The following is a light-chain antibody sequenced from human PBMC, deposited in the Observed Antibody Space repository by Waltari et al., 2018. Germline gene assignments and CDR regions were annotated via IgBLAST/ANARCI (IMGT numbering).Light chain of an antibody. CDR2: QDS. CDR1: KLGDKY. V-gene: IGLV3-1*01. CDR3: QAWDGSTVV. J-gene: IGLJ2*01. Sequence: SYELTQPPSVSVSPGQTVSITCFGDKLGDKYACWYQQKPGQSPVLVMYQDSKRPSGIPERFSGSNSGNTATLTISGTQAMDEADYYCQAWDGSTVVFGGGTKLTVL.